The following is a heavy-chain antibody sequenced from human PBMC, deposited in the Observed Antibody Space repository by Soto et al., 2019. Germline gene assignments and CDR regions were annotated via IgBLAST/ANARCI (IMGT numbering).Heavy chain of an antibody. D-gene: IGHD6-6*01. CDR3: ARVDSSPGFDY. V-gene: IGHV4-38-2*01. CDR1: GYSISSGYY. Sequence: SEALSLTCAVSGYSISSGYYWGWIRQPPGKGLEWIGSIYHSGSTYYNPSLKSRVTISVDTSKNQFSLRLTSVTAADTAVYYCARVDSSPGFDYWGQGTLVTVSS. CDR2: IYHSGST. J-gene: IGHJ4*02.